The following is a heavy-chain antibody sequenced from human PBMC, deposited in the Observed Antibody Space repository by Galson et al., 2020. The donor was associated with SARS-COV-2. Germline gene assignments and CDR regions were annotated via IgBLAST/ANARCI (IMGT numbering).Heavy chain of an antibody. CDR3: ARGTYSRSWYGYHNWFDP. Sequence: SETLSLTCTVYGGSFSGYYWSWIRQPPGKGLEWIGEINHSGSTNYNPSLKSRVTISVDTSKNQFSLKLSSVTAADTAVYYCARGTYSRSWYGYHNWFDPWGQGTLVTVSS. CDR1: GGSFSGYY. V-gene: IGHV4-34*01. D-gene: IGHD6-13*01. J-gene: IGHJ5*02. CDR2: INHSGST.